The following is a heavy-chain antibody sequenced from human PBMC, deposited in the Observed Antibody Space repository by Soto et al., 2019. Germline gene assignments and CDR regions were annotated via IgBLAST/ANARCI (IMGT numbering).Heavy chain of an antibody. CDR3: AKDEPYDFWSGYYTPSSY. CDR2: ISGGGST. J-gene: IGHJ4*02. Sequence: GGSLRLSCAASGFTFSSYAMSWVRQAPGKGLEWVSAISGGGSTYYADSVKGRFTISRDNSKNTLYLQMNSLRAEDTAVYYCAKDEPYDFWSGYYTPSSYWGQGTLVTVSS. CDR1: GFTFSSYA. D-gene: IGHD3-3*01. V-gene: IGHV3-23*01.